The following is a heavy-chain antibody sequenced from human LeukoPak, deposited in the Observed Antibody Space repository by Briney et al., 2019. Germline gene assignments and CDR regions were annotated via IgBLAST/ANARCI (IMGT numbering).Heavy chain of an antibody. J-gene: IGHJ3*02. V-gene: IGHV4-59*01. CDR2: IYYSGST. Sequence: SETLSLTCTVSGGSISSYYWSWIRQPPGKGLEWIGYIYYSGSTNYNPSLKSRVTISVDTSKNQFSLKLSSVTAADTAVYYCARDLTNGASGDAFDTWGQGTMVTVSS. CDR3: ARDLTNGASGDAFDT. CDR1: GGSISSYY. D-gene: IGHD2-8*01.